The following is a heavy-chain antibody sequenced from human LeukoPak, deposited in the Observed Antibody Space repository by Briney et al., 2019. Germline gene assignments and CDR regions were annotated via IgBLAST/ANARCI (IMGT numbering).Heavy chain of an antibody. J-gene: IGHJ3*02. CDR3: AICFMITFGGVSAPPCAFDI. CDR2: MNPNSGNT. Sequence: ASVKVSCQASGYTFTSYDMNWVRQATGPGLEWIGWMNPNSGNTGYAQKFQGRVTITRNTTISTAYMELSSLRSEDTAVYDCAICFMITFGGVSAPPCAFDIWGQGTMVTVSS. V-gene: IGHV1-8*03. D-gene: IGHD3-16*01. CDR1: GYTFTSYD.